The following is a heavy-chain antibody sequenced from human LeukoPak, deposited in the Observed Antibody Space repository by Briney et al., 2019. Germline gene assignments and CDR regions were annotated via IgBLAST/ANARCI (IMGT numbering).Heavy chain of an antibody. D-gene: IGHD3-22*01. J-gene: IGHJ4*02. V-gene: IGHV4-61*02. Sequence: SETLSLTCTVSGGSISSGSYYWSWIRQPAGKGLEWIGRIYTSGSTNYNPSLKSRVTISVDTSKNQFSLKLSSVTAADTAVYYCARDQWSSSGYYSHYWGQGTLVTVSS. CDR1: GGSISSGSYY. CDR3: ARDQWSSSGYYSHY. CDR2: IYTSGST.